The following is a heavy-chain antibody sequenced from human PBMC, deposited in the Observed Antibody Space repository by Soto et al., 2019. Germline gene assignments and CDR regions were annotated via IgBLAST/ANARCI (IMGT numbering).Heavy chain of an antibody. CDR3: ARFGSGYSYGYYYFDY. Sequence: QVQLVQSGAEVKKPGSSVKVSCKASGGTFSSYAISWVLQAPGQGLEWMGGIIPIFGTANYAQKFQGRVTITADESTSTAYMELSSLRSEDTAVYYCARFGSGYSYGYYYFDYWGQGTLVTVSS. CDR1: GGTFSSYA. J-gene: IGHJ4*02. D-gene: IGHD5-18*01. CDR2: IIPIFGTA. V-gene: IGHV1-69*01.